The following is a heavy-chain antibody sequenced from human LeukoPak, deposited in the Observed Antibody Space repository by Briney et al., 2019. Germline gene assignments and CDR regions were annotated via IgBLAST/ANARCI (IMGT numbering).Heavy chain of an antibody. D-gene: IGHD3-10*01. CDR2: IYASGNT. Sequence: SETLSLTCSVSGTSINSYFWSWIRQPAGKGLEWMGRIYASGNTNYNPSLKSRVTMSVDTSKNQFSLNLTSVTAADTAVYYCARERAGSGSYRPCDYWGQGTLVTVSS. J-gene: IGHJ4*02. V-gene: IGHV4-4*07. CDR1: GTSINSYF. CDR3: ARERAGSGSYRPCDY.